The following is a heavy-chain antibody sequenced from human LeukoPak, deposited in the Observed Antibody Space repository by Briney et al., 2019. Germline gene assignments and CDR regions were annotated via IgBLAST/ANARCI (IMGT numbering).Heavy chain of an antibody. CDR3: ARDLYRIVVVPNYFDY. V-gene: IGHV3-7*01. CDR2: IKKDGSEK. J-gene: IGHJ4*01. D-gene: IGHD3-22*01. Sequence: GGSLRLSCAASGFTFSSYWMSWVRQAPGKGLEWVANIKKDGSEKYYVDSVKGRFTISRDNDKNSLYLQMNSLRAEDTAVYYCARDLYRIVVVPNYFDYWGHGTLVTVAS. CDR1: GFTFSSYW.